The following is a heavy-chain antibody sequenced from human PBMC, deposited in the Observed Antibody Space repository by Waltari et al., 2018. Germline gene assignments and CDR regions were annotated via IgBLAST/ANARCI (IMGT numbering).Heavy chain of an antibody. CDR1: GFTFSSYA. D-gene: IGHD3-3*01. CDR3: AKDYEMGNYYGSCGMDV. V-gene: IGHV3-30*02. Sequence: VQLLESGGGLVQPGGSLRLSCAASGFTFSSYAMSWVRQAPGKGLEWVAVIWYDGSNKYYADSVKGRFTISRDNSKNTLYLQMNSLRAEDTAMYYCAKDYEMGNYYGSCGMDVWGQGTTVTVSS. CDR2: IWYDGSNK. J-gene: IGHJ6*02.